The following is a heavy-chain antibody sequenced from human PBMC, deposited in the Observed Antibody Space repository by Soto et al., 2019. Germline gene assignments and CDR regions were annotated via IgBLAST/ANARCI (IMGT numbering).Heavy chain of an antibody. Sequence: PSETLSLTCTVSGGSISSGDYYWSWIRQPPGKGLEWIGYIYYSGSTYYNPSLKSRVTISVDTSKNQFSLKLSSVTAADTAVYYCAREMPYDFWRGDPGDYYYYYGMDGWGKGTTVTVYS. CDR3: AREMPYDFWRGDPGDYYYYYGMDG. J-gene: IGHJ6*04. V-gene: IGHV4-30-4*01. D-gene: IGHD3-3*01. CDR2: IYYSGST. CDR1: GGSISSGDYY.